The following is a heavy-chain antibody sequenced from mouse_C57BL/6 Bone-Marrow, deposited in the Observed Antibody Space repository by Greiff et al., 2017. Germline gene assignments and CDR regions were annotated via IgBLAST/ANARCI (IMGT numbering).Heavy chain of an antibody. CDR3: TLYYGSSYYAMDY. Sequence: VQLKESGAELVRPGASVKLSCTASGFNIKDDYMHWVQQRPEQGLEWIGWIDPENGDTEYASKFQGKATITADTSSNTAYLQLSSLTSEDTAVYYCTLYYGSSYYAMDYWGQGTSVTVSS. CDR2: IDPENGDT. V-gene: IGHV14-4*01. J-gene: IGHJ4*01. D-gene: IGHD1-1*01. CDR1: GFNIKDDY.